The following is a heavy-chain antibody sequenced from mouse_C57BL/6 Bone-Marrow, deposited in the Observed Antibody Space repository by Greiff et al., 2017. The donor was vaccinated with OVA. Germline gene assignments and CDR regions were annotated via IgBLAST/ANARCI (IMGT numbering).Heavy chain of an antibody. Sequence: EVHLVESGGDLVKPGGSLKLSCAASGFTFSSYGMSWVRQTPDKRLEWVATISSGGSYTYYPDSVKGRFTISSDNAKNTLYLQMSSLKSEDTAMYYCARHAPYYYGSRTNYYAMDYWGQGTSVTVSS. CDR3: ARHAPYYYGSRTNYYAMDY. CDR1: GFTFSSYG. V-gene: IGHV5-6*01. J-gene: IGHJ4*01. CDR2: ISSGGSYT. D-gene: IGHD1-1*01.